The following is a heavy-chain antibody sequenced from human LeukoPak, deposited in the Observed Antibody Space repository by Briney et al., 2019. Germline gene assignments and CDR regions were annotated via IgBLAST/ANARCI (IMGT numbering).Heavy chain of an antibody. J-gene: IGHJ4*02. CDR2: INPNSGGT. CDR3: ARMDGIGYNFDY. Sequence: ASVKVSCKASGYTLTDYYMHWVRQAPGQGLEWMGRINPNSGGTNYAQKLQGRVTMTTDTSTSTAYMELRSLRSDDTAVYYCARMDGIGYNFDYWGQGTLVTVSS. D-gene: IGHD5-24*01. V-gene: IGHV1-2*06. CDR1: GYTLTDYY.